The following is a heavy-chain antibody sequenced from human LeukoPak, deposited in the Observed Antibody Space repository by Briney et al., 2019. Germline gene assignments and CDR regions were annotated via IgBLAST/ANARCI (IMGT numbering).Heavy chain of an antibody. V-gene: IGHV1-69*10. D-gene: IGHD4-17*01. CDR2: IIPIFGIA. Sequence: ASVKVSCKASGGTFSSYAISWVRQAPGQGLEWMGGIIPIFGIANYAQKFQGRVTITADKSTSTAYMELSSLRSEDTAVYYCARDRGVTTLWDWGQGTLVTVSS. J-gene: IGHJ4*02. CDR1: GGTFSSYA. CDR3: ARDRGVTTLWD.